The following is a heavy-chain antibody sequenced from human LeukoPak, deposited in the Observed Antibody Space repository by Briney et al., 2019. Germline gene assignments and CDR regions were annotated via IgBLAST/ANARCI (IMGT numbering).Heavy chain of an antibody. V-gene: IGHV3-7*01. J-gene: IGHJ6*03. CDR3: ARLNWNYESYMDV. Sequence: GGSLRLSCAASGFTFSSYWMNWVRQAPGKGLEWVTNIKKDGSDKNYLGSVKGRFTISRDNAKNSLYLQMNSLRAEDTAVYYCARLNWNYESYMDVWGKGTTVTVSS. CDR2: IKKDGSDK. CDR1: GFTFSSYW. D-gene: IGHD1-7*01.